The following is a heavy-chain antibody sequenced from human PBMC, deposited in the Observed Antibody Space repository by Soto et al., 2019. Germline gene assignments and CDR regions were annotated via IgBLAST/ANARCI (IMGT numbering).Heavy chain of an antibody. D-gene: IGHD1-1*01. Sequence: EVQVVESGGDLIQPGGSLRLSCAASGFSVSGTYMTWVRQAPGKGLEWVSVIYTGGDTYYADSVKGRFTISRDNSKNTLYLQMNSLRAEDTAVYYCARACSNCNPPNWFDPWGQGTLVTVSS. CDR1: GFSVSGTY. CDR3: ARACSNCNPPNWFDP. V-gene: IGHV3-53*01. CDR2: IYTGGDT. J-gene: IGHJ5*02.